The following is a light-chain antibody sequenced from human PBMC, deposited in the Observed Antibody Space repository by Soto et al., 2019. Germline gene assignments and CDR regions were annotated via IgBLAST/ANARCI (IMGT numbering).Light chain of an antibody. CDR2: EGS. V-gene: IGLV2-23*01. J-gene: IGLJ2*01. CDR3: CSYTGSSPE. Sequence: QSALTQPASVSGSPGQSITISCTGTSSDVGSYNLVSWYQQHPGKAPKLMIYEGSKRPSGVSNRFSGYKSGNTASLTISGLQAEDEADYYCCSYTGSSPELGGGTKLNVL. CDR1: SSDVGSYNL.